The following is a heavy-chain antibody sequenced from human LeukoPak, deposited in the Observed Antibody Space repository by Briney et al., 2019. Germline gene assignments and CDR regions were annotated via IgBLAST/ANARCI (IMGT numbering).Heavy chain of an antibody. CDR3: AKVPAYYGSGSSYSYYYYMDV. V-gene: IGHV3-30*02. J-gene: IGHJ6*03. CDR1: GFTFSSYG. D-gene: IGHD3-10*01. CDR2: IRYDGSNK. Sequence: HAGGSLRLSCAASGFTFSSYGMHWVRQAPGKGLEWVAFIRYDGSNKYYADSVKGRFTISRDNSKNTLYLQMNSLRAEDTAVYYCAKVPAYYGSGSSYSYYYYMDVWGKGTTVTVSS.